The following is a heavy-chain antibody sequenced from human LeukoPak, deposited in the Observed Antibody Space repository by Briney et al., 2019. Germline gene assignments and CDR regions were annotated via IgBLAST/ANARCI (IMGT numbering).Heavy chain of an antibody. CDR3: AKDMYGDFGGVDY. V-gene: IGHV3-23*01. J-gene: IGHJ4*02. CDR1: GFTFSTYA. CDR2: IFNSGTST. D-gene: IGHD4-17*01. Sequence: GGSLRLSCAASGFTFSTYAMTWVRQAPGKGLEWVSVIFNSGTSTYYADSVKGRFNISRDNSKNTLHLQMSSLRAEDTAVYYCAKDMYGDFGGVDYWGQGTLVTVSS.